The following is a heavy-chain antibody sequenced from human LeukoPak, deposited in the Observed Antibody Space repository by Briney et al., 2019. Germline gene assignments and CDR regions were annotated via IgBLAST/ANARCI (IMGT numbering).Heavy chain of an antibody. CDR1: GGTFSSYA. J-gene: IGHJ6*03. Sequence: ASVKVSCKASGGTFSSYAISWVRQAPGQGLEWMGWINPNSGGTNYAQKFQGRVTMTRDTSISTAYMELSRLRSDDTAVYYCAREGDYDFWSGYLYYMDVWGKGTTVTVSS. D-gene: IGHD3-3*01. CDR2: INPNSGGT. CDR3: AREGDYDFWSGYLYYMDV. V-gene: IGHV1-2*02.